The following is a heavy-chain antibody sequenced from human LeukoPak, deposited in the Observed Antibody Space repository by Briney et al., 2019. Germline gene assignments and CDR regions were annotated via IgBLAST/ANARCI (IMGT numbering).Heavy chain of an antibody. CDR3: ANEIRPNDY. Sequence: GGSLRLSCAASEFDFSSHAMTWVRQAPGKGLEWVSAISISGSKTYYADSVKGRFTISRDDSKNTLYLQMNSLRAEDTAVYYCANEIRPNDYWGQGTQVTVSS. V-gene: IGHV3-23*01. CDR2: ISISGSKT. D-gene: IGHD4-17*01. J-gene: IGHJ4*02. CDR1: EFDFSSHA.